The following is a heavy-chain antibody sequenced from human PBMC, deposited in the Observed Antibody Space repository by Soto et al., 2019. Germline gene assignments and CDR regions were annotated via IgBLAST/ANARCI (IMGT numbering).Heavy chain of an antibody. V-gene: IGHV1-8*02. J-gene: IGHJ4*02. CDR3: ARGGSYWARRHYFDS. CDR2: VTPRNGDT. CDR1: GYTFTSHD. D-gene: IGHD2-8*02. Sequence: GASVKVSCKASGYTFTSHDINWVRQAAGQGPEWMGSVTPRNGDTAFAQKYQGRVTVTSNTSMSTVYMELSNLRSDDTAVYYCARGGSYWARRHYFDSWGQGTLVTVSS.